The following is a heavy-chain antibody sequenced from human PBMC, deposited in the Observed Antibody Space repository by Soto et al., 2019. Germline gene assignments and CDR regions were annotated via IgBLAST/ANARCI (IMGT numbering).Heavy chain of an antibody. J-gene: IGHJ4*02. Sequence: QVQLVESGGGVVQPGRSLRLSCAASGFTFSSYGMHWVRQAPGKGLEWVAVIWYDGSNKYYADSVKGRFTISRDNSKNTLYLQMNSLRAEDTAVYYCARDHGYGDPPLSYWGQGTLVTVSS. D-gene: IGHD4-17*01. V-gene: IGHV3-33*01. CDR2: IWYDGSNK. CDR3: ARDHGYGDPPLSY. CDR1: GFTFSSYG.